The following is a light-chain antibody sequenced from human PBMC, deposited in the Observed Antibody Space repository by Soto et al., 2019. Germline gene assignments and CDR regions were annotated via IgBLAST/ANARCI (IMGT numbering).Light chain of an antibody. CDR1: QGISNS. CDR3: QQFNSYPVT. V-gene: IGKV1-9*01. J-gene: IGKJ5*01. Sequence: DIQLTQSPSFLSASVGDRVTITCRASQGISNSLAWYQQKPGKAPKYVIDAASTLQSGVPSRFSGSGSGTEFTLTISSLQPEDFATYFCQQFNSYPVTFGQGTRLEIK. CDR2: AAS.